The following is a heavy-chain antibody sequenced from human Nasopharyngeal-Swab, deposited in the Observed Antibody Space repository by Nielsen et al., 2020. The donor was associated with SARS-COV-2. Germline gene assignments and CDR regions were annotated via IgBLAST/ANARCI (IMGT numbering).Heavy chain of an antibody. Sequence: KASGGTFSSYAISWVRQAPGQGLEWMGGIIPIFGTANYAQKFQGRVTITADESTSTAYMELSSLRSEDTAVYYCARVVPAALGGMDVWGQGTTVTVSS. CDR3: ARVVPAALGGMDV. D-gene: IGHD2-2*01. J-gene: IGHJ6*02. CDR2: IIPIFGTA. V-gene: IGHV1-69*01. CDR1: GGTFSSYA.